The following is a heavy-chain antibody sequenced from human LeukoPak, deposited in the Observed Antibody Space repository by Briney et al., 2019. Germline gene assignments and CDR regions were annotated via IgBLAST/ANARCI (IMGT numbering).Heavy chain of an antibody. CDR3: ARGAASYQNWFDP. Sequence: KPSETLSLTCSVSGGSISSSGYYWGWIRQSPGEGLEWIGNIYYSGITYYNPSLKSRVTISVDTSKNQFSLKLSSVTAADTAVYYCARGAASYQNWFDPWGQGTLVTVSS. CDR1: GGSISSSGYY. J-gene: IGHJ5*02. D-gene: IGHD2-15*01. V-gene: IGHV4-39*07. CDR2: IYYSGIT.